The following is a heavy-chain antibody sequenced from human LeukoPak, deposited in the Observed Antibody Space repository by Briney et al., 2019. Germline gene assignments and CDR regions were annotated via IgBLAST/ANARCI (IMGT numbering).Heavy chain of an antibody. Sequence: GGSLRLSCAASGFTFSSYWMHWVRQAPGKGLVWVSRIISDGSGTSYADSVRGRFTISRDNTKNTLYLQMNSLRDEDTAVYYCATASSTNCYHWGQGTLVTVSS. J-gene: IGHJ4*02. D-gene: IGHD2-2*01. CDR1: GFTFSSYW. CDR3: ATASSTNCYH. CDR2: IISDGSGT. V-gene: IGHV3-74*01.